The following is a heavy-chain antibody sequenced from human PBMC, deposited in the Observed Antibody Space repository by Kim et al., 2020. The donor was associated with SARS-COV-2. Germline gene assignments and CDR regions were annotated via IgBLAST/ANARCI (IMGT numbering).Heavy chain of an antibody. CDR1: GYTFSGYY. V-gene: IGHV1-2*06. D-gene: IGHD6-13*01. Sequence: ASVKVSCKASGYTFSGYYMHWVRQAPGQGLEWMGRINPNSGGTNYAQKFQGRVPLTRDAPISTACWGLSSLRSDDRAGYYCGSETKQLGFDYWAKGTLVT. J-gene: IGHJ4*02. CDR2: INPNSGGT. CDR3: GSETKQLGFDY.